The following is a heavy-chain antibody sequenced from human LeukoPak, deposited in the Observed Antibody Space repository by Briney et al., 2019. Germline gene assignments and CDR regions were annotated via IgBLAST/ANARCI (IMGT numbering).Heavy chain of an antibody. V-gene: IGHV3-23*01. CDR3: ASRNYYDSSGYYYPYYFDY. CDR1: GFTFSGYA. D-gene: IGHD3-22*01. Sequence: GSLRLSCAASGFTFSGYAMSWVRQAPGKGLEWVSAISGSGGSTYYADSVKGRFTISRDNSKNTLYLQMNSLRAEDMAVYYCASRNYYDSSGYYYPYYFDYWGQGTLVTVSS. CDR2: ISGSGGST. J-gene: IGHJ4*02.